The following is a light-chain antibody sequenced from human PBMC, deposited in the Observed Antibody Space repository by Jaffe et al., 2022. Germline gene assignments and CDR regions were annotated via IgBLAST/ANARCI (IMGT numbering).Light chain of an antibody. Sequence: DIVMTQSPDSLSVSLGETATINCKSSQSVLYTSNKKNYLAWYQRKPGQPPKLLFYWASTRESGVPDRFSGSGSGTDFTLTISSLQAEDVAVYYCQQYYAAPFTFGPGTTVDIK. CDR3: QQYYAAPFT. J-gene: IGKJ3*01. CDR2: WAS. CDR1: QSVLYTSNKKNY. V-gene: IGKV4-1*01.